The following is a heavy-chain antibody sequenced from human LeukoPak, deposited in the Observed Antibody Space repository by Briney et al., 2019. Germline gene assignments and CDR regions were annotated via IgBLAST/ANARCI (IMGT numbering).Heavy chain of an antibody. J-gene: IGHJ4*02. D-gene: IGHD6-19*01. Sequence: PGGSLRLSCVASGFNFRDHEMNWVRQAPGKGLEWVSAISGSGGSTYYADSVKGRFTISRDNSKNTLYLQMNSLRAEDTAVYYCAKDPGYSSGWYYFDYWGQGTLVTVSS. V-gene: IGHV3-23*01. CDR3: AKDPGYSSGWYYFDY. CDR2: ISGSGGST. CDR1: GFNFRDHE.